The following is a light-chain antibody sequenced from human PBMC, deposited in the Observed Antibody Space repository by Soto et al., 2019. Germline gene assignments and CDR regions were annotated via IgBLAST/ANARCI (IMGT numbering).Light chain of an antibody. CDR1: QSVSSSY. J-gene: IGKJ4*01. V-gene: IGKV3-20*01. Sequence: EIVLTQSPGTLSLSPGERATLSCRASQSVSSSYLAWYQQKPGQAPRLLIYGASSRATGIPDRFSGSGSLTDFTLTISRLEPEDFAVYYCQQYGSSPRLTFGGGTKVEIK. CDR2: GAS. CDR3: QQYGSSPRLT.